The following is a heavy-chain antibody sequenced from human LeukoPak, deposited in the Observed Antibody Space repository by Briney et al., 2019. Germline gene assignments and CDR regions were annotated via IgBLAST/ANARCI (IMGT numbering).Heavy chain of an antibody. CDR3: AKGNGRFLEWLLPFDY. CDR1: GFTFSSYA. D-gene: IGHD3-3*01. Sequence: PGGSLRLSCAASGFTFSSYAMSWVRQAPGKGLEWVSAISGSGSSTYYADSVKGRFTISRDNSKNTLYLQMNSLRAEDTAVYYCAKGNGRFLEWLLPFDYWGQGTLVTVSS. CDR2: ISGSGSST. J-gene: IGHJ4*02. V-gene: IGHV3-23*01.